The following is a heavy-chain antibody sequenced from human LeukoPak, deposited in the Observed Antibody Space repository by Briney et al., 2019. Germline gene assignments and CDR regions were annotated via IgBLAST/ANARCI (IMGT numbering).Heavy chain of an antibody. Sequence: SETLSLTCTVSGGSISSGGYYWSWIRQHPGKGLEWIGYIYYSGSTYYNPSLKSRVTISVDTSKNQFSLQLSSVTAPDTAVYYCARVYYYDSSGPAGIDYWGQGTLVTVSS. V-gene: IGHV4-31*03. CDR3: ARVYYYDSSGPAGIDY. D-gene: IGHD3-22*01. J-gene: IGHJ4*02. CDR2: IYYSGST. CDR1: GGSISSGGYY.